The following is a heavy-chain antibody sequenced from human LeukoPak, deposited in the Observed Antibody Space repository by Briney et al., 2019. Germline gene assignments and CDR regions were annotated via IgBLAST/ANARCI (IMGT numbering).Heavy chain of an antibody. V-gene: IGHV3-48*03. D-gene: IGHD3-10*01. CDR2: ISRSGDTI. CDR3: ARDYASDY. CDR1: GFTFSRYE. Sequence: LGGSLRLSCAASGFTFSRYEMNWVRQAPGKGLEWVSYISRSGDTIYFADSVKGRFTISRDNAKNSLYLQMSSLRAEDTAVYYCARDYASDYWGQGTLVTVSS. J-gene: IGHJ4*02.